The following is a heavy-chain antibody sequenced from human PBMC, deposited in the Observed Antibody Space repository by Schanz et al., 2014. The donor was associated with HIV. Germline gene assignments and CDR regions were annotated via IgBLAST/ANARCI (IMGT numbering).Heavy chain of an antibody. CDR3: AGSSTVAVDY. D-gene: IGHD6-19*01. V-gene: IGHV4-39*01. CDR1: GGSISSDSYY. J-gene: IGHJ4*02. Sequence: QLQLQESGPGLVKPSETLSLSCSVSGGSISSDSYYWAWIRQPPGKGLEWIGSIYSGGSTDYNPSLKSRVTISVDTSKNQFSLNLSSVTAGDTAVYYCAGSSTVAVDYWGQGTPVTVSS. CDR2: IYSGGST.